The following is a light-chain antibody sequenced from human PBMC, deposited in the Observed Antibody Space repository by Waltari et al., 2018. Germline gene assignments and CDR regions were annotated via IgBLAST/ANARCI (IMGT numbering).Light chain of an antibody. CDR3: QQYDSLRT. CDR2: DAS. CDR1: QDISNF. Sequence: DIQMTQSPSSLSASVGDRVTITCQASQDISNFLNWYQQKPGIAPKLLIYDASNLEIGVPSRFSGSGSGTDFIFTITSLQPEDIATYYCQQYDSLRTFGQGTKLEIK. V-gene: IGKV1-33*01. J-gene: IGKJ1*01.